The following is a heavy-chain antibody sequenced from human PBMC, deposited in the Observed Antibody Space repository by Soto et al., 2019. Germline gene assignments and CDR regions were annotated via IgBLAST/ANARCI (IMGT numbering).Heavy chain of an antibody. CDR1: GFTFSSYA. J-gene: IGHJ4*02. CDR2: ISGSGGST. Sequence: EVQLLESGGGLVQPGGSLRLSCAASGFTFSSYAMSWVRQAPGKGLEWVSAISGSGGSTYYADSVKGRFTISRDNSENTLYLQMNSLRAEDTAVYYCAKVVAATGVYFDYWGQGTLVTVSS. CDR3: AKVVAATGVYFDY. D-gene: IGHD2-15*01. V-gene: IGHV3-23*01.